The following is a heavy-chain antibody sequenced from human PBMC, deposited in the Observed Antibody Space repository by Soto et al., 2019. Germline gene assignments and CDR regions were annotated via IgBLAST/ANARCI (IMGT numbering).Heavy chain of an antibody. D-gene: IGHD2-15*01. Sequence: QITLKESGPTLVEPTQTLTLTCSFSGFSLTNSGVGVGWFRQAPGKALECLGIIYWDNDRRYNPSLKTRLTITKDTSKNQGVLTMTYMEPVDTGTYYCAQRVSYSVSWDVGWFDSWGQGTPVTVS. J-gene: IGHJ5*01. V-gene: IGHV2-5*02. CDR3: AQRVSYSVSWDVGWFDS. CDR1: GFSLTNSGVG. CDR2: IYWDNDR.